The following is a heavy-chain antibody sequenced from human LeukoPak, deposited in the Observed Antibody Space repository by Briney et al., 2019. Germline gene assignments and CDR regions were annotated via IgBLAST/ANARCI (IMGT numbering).Heavy chain of an antibody. D-gene: IGHD4-17*01. V-gene: IGHV4-30-4*01. CDR3: ARVYGDYVIGFDY. Sequence: SETLSLTCTVSGGSISSGDYYWSWIRQPPGKGLVWIGYIYYSGSTYYNPSLKSRVTISVDTSKNQFSLKLSSVTAADTAVYYCARVYGDYVIGFDYWGQGTLVTVSS. CDR2: IYYSGST. J-gene: IGHJ4*02. CDR1: GGSISSGDYY.